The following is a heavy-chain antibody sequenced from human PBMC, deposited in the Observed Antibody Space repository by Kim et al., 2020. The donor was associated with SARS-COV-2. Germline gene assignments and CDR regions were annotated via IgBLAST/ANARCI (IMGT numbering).Heavy chain of an antibody. CDR2: INTDTGNP. CDR1: GYTVTNNA. Sequence: ASVKVSCKASGYTVTNNAISWVRQAPGQGLEWMGWINTDTGNPTYAQAFTGRFVFSLDTSVSTAFLQISSLKAEDTALYYCARVIWGSFRYTDYWGQRALVTVSS. D-gene: IGHD3-16*02. CDR3: ARVIWGSFRYTDY. J-gene: IGHJ4*02. V-gene: IGHV7-4-1*02.